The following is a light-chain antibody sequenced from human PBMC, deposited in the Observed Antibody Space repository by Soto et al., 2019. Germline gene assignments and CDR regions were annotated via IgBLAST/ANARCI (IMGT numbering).Light chain of an antibody. CDR1: TSDVGGYNY. V-gene: IGLV2-8*01. CDR2: EVN. CDR3: SSYAGSKNFIL. Sequence: QSALTQPPSASGSPGQSVTISCTGTTSDVGGYNYVSWYQLHPDKVPKLIIYEVNKRPSGVPDRFSGSKSGSTASLTVSGPQAEDEADYFCSSYAGSKNFILFGGGTKLTVL. J-gene: IGLJ2*01.